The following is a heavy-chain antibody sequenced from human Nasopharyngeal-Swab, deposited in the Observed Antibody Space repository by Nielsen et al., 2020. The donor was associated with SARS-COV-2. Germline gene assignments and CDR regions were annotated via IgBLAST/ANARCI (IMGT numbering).Heavy chain of an antibody. D-gene: IGHD3-22*01. J-gene: IGHJ5*02. V-gene: IGHV4-30-4*01. Sequence: IRQAPGKGLEWIGHIYYSGSTYYNPSLKSRVTISVDTSKNQFSLKLSSVTAADTAVYYCARDYYDSSGYYGGFDPWGQGTLVTVSS. CDR2: IYYSGST. CDR3: ARDYYDSSGYYGGFDP.